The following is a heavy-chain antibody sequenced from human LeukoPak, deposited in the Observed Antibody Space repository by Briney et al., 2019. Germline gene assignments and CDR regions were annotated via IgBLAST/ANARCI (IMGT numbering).Heavy chain of an antibody. J-gene: IGHJ4*02. V-gene: IGHV6-1*01. CDR3: PREMLQQLTPFDY. CDR1: GDSVSSNSAA. D-gene: IGHD6-13*01. Sequence: SQTLSLTCAISGDSVSSNSAAWNWIRQSPSRGLEWLGRTYYKSKWYNDYAISVKGRITIDPDTSKNQFSLQLNSVTPEDTAVYYCPREMLQQLTPFDYWGQGTLVTVSS. CDR2: TYYKSKWYN.